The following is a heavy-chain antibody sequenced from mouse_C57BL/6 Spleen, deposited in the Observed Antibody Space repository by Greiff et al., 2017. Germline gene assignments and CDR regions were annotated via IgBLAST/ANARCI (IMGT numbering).Heavy chain of an antibody. J-gene: IGHJ1*03. Sequence: VQLQQSGAELVRPGSSVKLSCKASGYTFTSYWMDWVKQRPGQGLEWIGNIYPSDSETHYNQKFKDKATLTVDISSSTAYMQLSSLTSEDSAVYYCARRDWDWYFDVWGTGTTVTVSS. CDR3: ARRDWDWYFDV. CDR1: GYTFTSYW. D-gene: IGHD4-1*01. V-gene: IGHV1-61*01. CDR2: IYPSDSET.